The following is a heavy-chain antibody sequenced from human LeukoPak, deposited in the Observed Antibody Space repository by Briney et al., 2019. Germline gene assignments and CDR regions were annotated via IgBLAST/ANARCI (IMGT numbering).Heavy chain of an antibody. Sequence: SLRLSCAASGFTFSTYAMHWVRQAPGKGLEWVAVISYDGSSKYYADSVKGRFTISRDNSKNTLYLQMNSLRAEDTAVYYCARGLYGSGSLSDYWGQGTLVTVSS. V-gene: IGHV3-30*14. CDR2: ISYDGSSK. J-gene: IGHJ4*02. D-gene: IGHD3-10*01. CDR3: ARGLYGSGSLSDY. CDR1: GFTFSTYA.